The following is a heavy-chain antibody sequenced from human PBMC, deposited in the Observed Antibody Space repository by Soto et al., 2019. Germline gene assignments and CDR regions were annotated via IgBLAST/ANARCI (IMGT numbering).Heavy chain of an antibody. V-gene: IGHV3-23*01. CDR1: GFTFTTRA. CDR2: ISASGGTT. CDR3: TTGTQNFDY. J-gene: IGHJ4*02. Sequence: EVQLLESGGGLVQPGGSLRLSCAASGFTFTTRAMSWVRQAPGKGLQWVSGISASGGTTYYADSVKGRLTISRDNSKNMLYLLMTSLRDDDTAVYYCTTGTQNFDYWGRRTRVTVSS. D-gene: IGHD3-10*01.